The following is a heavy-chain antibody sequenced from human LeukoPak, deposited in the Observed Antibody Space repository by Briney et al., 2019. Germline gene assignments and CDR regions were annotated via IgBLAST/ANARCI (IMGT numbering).Heavy chain of an antibody. CDR1: GFTFSDYA. CDR2: ISGGSSGST. Sequence: GGSLRLSCAASGFTFSDYAMSWVRQAPGKGLGWLSVISGGSSGSTYYADSVTGRFTVSRDNSKNTVDLQRSSLKTEDTAVYYCTPLNIPFDYWGQGTLVTVSS. J-gene: IGHJ4*02. CDR3: TPLNIPFDY. V-gene: IGHV3-23*01. D-gene: IGHD2-2*02.